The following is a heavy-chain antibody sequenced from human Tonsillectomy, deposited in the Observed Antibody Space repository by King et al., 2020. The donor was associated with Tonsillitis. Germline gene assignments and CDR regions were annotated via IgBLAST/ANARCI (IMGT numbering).Heavy chain of an antibody. CDR2: IIPLFGTA. J-gene: IGHJ5*02. Sequence: QLVQSGAEVKKPGSSVKVSCKASGGTFSSYAISWVRQAPGQGLEWMGWIIPLFGTANYAQKFQGRVTITADESTSTAYMELRSLRSEDTAVYYCARDPDDYGGKGWFDPWGQGTLVTVSS. V-gene: IGHV1-69*12. D-gene: IGHD4-23*01. CDR1: GGTFSSYA. CDR3: ARDPDDYGGKGWFDP.